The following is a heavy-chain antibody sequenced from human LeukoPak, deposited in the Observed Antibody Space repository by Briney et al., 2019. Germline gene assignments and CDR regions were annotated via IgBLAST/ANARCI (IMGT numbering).Heavy chain of an antibody. V-gene: IGHV3-23*01. J-gene: IGHJ4*02. D-gene: IGHD3-10*01. CDR3: AKDRGGSYYYGSGYGYYFDY. CDR2: ISPSGGTT. Sequence: GGSLRLSCAASGFTFTSYAMSWVRQAPGKGLEWVSSISPSGGTTYYADSVKGRFTISRDNSKNTLYLQMNSLRAEDTAVYYCAKDRGGSYYYGSGYGYYFDYWGQGTLVTVSS. CDR1: GFTFTSYA.